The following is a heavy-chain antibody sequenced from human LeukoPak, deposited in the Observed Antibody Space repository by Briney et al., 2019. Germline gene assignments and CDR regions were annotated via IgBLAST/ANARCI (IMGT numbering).Heavy chain of an antibody. CDR1: GFTFSDYY. CDR2: ISSSGSTI. J-gene: IGHJ4*02. V-gene: IGHV3-11*04. Sequence: SGGSLRLSCAASGFTFSDYYMSWIRQAPGKGLEWVSYISSSGSTIYYADSVKGRFTISRDNAKNSLYLQMNSLRAEDTAVYYCARSLLAVSYYDSSGILDPTGHTGPGYWGQGTLVTVSS. CDR3: ARSLLAVSYYDSSGILDPTGHTGPGY. D-gene: IGHD3-22*01.